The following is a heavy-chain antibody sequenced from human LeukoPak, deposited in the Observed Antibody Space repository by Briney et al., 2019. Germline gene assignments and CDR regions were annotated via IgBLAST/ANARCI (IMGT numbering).Heavy chain of an antibody. CDR2: TSSSSSYI. J-gene: IGHJ4*02. CDR1: GFTFSSYS. D-gene: IGHD1-26*01. CDR3: ARPTTGFLYSGSYLY. V-gene: IGHV3-21*01. Sequence: GGSLRLSCAASGFTFSSYSMNWVRQAPGKGLEWVSSTSSSSSYIYYADSVKGRFTISRDNAKNSLYLQMNSLRAEDTAVYYCARPTTGFLYSGSYLYWGQGTLVTVSS.